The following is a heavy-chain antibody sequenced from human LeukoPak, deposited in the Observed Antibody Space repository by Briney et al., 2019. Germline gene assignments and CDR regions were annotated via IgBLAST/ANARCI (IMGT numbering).Heavy chain of an antibody. CDR1: GFTFSSYS. Sequence: GGSLRLSCAASGFTFSSYSMNWVRQAPGKGLERVSYISSSSSTIYYADSVKGRFTISRDNAKNSLYLQMNSLRAEDTAVYYCARSITMIVVVPFDYWGQGTLVTVSS. J-gene: IGHJ4*02. CDR3: ARSITMIVVVPFDY. D-gene: IGHD3-22*01. CDR2: ISSSSSTI. V-gene: IGHV3-48*01.